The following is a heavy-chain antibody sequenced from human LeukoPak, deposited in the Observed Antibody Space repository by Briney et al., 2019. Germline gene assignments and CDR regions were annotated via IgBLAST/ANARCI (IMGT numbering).Heavy chain of an antibody. CDR2: ITGSSNDI. CDR1: GFTFSTCS. Sequence: GGSLRLSCAASGFTFSTCSMNWVRQAPGRGLEWVSSITGSSNDINYADSVKGRFTISRDNAMNSLYLQINSLRAEDTAVYYCARAQIVAAGTGPFDSWGQGALVTVSS. J-gene: IGHJ4*02. V-gene: IGHV3-21*06. D-gene: IGHD6-13*01. CDR3: ARAQIVAAGTGPFDS.